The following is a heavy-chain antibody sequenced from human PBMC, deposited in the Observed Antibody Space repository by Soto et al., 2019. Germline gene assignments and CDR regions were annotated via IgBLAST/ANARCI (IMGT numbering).Heavy chain of an antibody. V-gene: IGHV3-30*18. D-gene: IGHD3-22*01. CDR3: AKFTYTSYYYDSRPSLGMDV. J-gene: IGHJ6*02. CDR1: GFTFSSYG. Sequence: PGGSLSLSCAASGFTFSSYGMHWVRQAPGKGLEWVAVISYDGSNKYYADSVKGRFTISRDNSKNTLYLQMNSLRAEDTAVYYCAKFTYTSYYYDSRPSLGMDVWGQGTTVTVSS. CDR2: ISYDGSNK.